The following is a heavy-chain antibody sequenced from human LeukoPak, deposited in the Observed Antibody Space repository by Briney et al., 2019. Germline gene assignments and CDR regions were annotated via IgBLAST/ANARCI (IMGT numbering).Heavy chain of an antibody. CDR2: IKQDGSEK. V-gene: IGHV3-7*05. CDR3: VRHGTRGALSHY. Sequence: GGSLILSCAASGFTFSNYCMSWIRQAPGKGLEWVANIKQDGSEKYFVDSVQGRFSISRDYARNSVHLQMNSLRVEDTAVYYCVRHGTRGALSHYWGQGALVTVSS. J-gene: IGHJ4*02. D-gene: IGHD2/OR15-2a*01. CDR1: GFTFSNYC.